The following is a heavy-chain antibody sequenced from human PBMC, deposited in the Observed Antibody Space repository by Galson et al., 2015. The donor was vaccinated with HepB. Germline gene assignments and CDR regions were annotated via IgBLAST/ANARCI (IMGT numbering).Heavy chain of an antibody. CDR2: MNPRSDYT. CDR1: GHTFSGYD. V-gene: IGHV1-8*01. J-gene: IGHJ4*02. CDR3: VRGLDPDY. Sequence: SVKVSCKASGHTFSGYDMMWVRQATGQGLEWMGWMNPRSDYTGYAEKFQGRVIMTGDSSISTAYMELTSLTLEDTGVYYCVRGLDPDYWGQGTLVTVSS.